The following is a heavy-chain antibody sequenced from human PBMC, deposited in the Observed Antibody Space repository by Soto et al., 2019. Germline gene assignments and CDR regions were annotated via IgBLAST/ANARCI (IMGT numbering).Heavy chain of an antibody. J-gene: IGHJ4*02. CDR3: ARELGEVYYYDSSCYSTSGY. Sequence: ASVKVSCKASGYTFTGYYMHWVRQAPGQGLEWMGWINPNSGGTNYAQKFQVRVTMTRDTSISTAYIELSRLRSDDTAVYYCARELGEVYYYDSSCYSTSGYWGQGTLVTVSS. CDR2: INPNSGGT. CDR1: GYTFTGYY. D-gene: IGHD3-22*01. V-gene: IGHV1-2*02.